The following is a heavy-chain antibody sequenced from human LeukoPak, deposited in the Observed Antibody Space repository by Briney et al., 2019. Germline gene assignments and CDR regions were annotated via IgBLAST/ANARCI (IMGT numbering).Heavy chain of an antibody. CDR1: GGSISSGSYY. CDR2: IYTSGST. Sequence: SQTLSLTCTVSGGSISSGSYYWSWIRQPAGKGLEWIGRIYTSGSTNYNPSLKSRVTISVDTSKNQFSLKLSSVTAADTAVYYCAREGGVGYFDWLQTGKAFDIWGQGTMVTVSS. D-gene: IGHD3-9*01. J-gene: IGHJ3*02. CDR3: AREGGVGYFDWLQTGKAFDI. V-gene: IGHV4-61*02.